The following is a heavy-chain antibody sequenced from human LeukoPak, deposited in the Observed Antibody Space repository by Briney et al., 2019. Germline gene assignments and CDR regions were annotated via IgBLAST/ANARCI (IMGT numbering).Heavy chain of an antibody. CDR3: AREGLVVPATIDAFDI. J-gene: IGHJ3*02. D-gene: IGHD2-2*01. V-gene: IGHV3-48*01. Sequence: PGGSLRLSCAASGFTFRTYSMNWVRQAPGKGLEWVSYISSSSSTIHYADSVKGRFTISRDNAKNSLHLQMNSLRAEDTAVYYCAREGLVVPATIDAFDIWGQGTMVTVSS. CDR2: ISSSSSTI. CDR1: GFTFRTYS.